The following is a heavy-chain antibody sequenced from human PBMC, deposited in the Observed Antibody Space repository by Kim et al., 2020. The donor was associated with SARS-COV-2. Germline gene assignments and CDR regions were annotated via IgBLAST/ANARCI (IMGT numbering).Heavy chain of an antibody. CDR2: ISSSSSYI. Sequence: GGSLRLSCAASGFTFSSYSMNWVRQAPGKGLEWVASISSSSSYIYYAESVKGRFTISRDNAKNSLYLQMNSLRAEDTAVYYCARDTGDYYGSGIQGMDVWGQGTTVTVSS. CDR1: GFTFSSYS. J-gene: IGHJ6*02. D-gene: IGHD3-10*01. V-gene: IGHV3-21*01. CDR3: ARDTGDYYGSGIQGMDV.